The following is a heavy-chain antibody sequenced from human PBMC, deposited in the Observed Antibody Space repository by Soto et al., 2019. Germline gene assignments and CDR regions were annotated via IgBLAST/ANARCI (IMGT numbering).Heavy chain of an antibody. CDR2: TYYRSKWYN. CDR1: GDSVSSNSAA. J-gene: IGHJ5*02. Sequence: SQTLSLTCAISGDSVSSNSAAWNWIRQSPSRGLEWLGRTYYRSKWYNDYAVSVKSRITINPDTSKNQFSLQLNSVTPEDTAVYYCARGTSMIVPGPNWFDPWGQGTLVTVSS. D-gene: IGHD3-22*01. V-gene: IGHV6-1*01. CDR3: ARGTSMIVPGPNWFDP.